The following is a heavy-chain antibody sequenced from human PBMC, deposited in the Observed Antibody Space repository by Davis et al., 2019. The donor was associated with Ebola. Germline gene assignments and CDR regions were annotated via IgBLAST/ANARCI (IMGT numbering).Heavy chain of an antibody. CDR3: ASTLRKPVLYGMDV. CDR2: ISSDSDYI. CDR1: GFTFSTYS. D-gene: IGHD5/OR15-5a*01. J-gene: IGHJ6*02. Sequence: GESLKISCAASGFTFSTYSMSWVRQAPGKGLEWVSSISSDSDYIYYADSVKGRFTISRDNAKNSLYLQMNSLRDEDTAVYYCASTLRKPVLYGMDVWGQGTTVTVSS. V-gene: IGHV3-21*01.